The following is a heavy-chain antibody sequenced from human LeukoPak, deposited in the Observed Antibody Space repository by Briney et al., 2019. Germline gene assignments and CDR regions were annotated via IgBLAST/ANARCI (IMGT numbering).Heavy chain of an antibody. D-gene: IGHD3-10*01. Sequence: SGGSLRLSRAASGFTFTTFTVNGVRQAPGKGLEWVSAINRGGGGTYYADFVKGRFTISRDNSENTLYLQLNSLRAEDTATYYCAKGTERYREVSSFVSCGQGTQVTVSS. J-gene: IGHJ4*02. CDR2: INRGGGGT. V-gene: IGHV3-23*01. CDR1: GFTFTTFT. CDR3: AKGTERYREVSSFVS.